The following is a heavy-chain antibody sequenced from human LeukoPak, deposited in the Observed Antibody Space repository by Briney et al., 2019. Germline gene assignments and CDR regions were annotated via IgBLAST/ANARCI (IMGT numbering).Heavy chain of an antibody. CDR3: AKEAAAGLDL. J-gene: IGHJ5*02. V-gene: IGHV3-11*04. CDR2: MSTNTSASATIL. D-gene: IGHD6-13*01. Sequence: GGSLRLSCAASGFMFSDYYMSWIRQAPGQGLEWIAYMSTNTSASATILYYADSVKGRFTISRDNDKRSLYLHLTSLRVEDTAVYYCAKEAAAGLDLWGQGALVTVSS. CDR1: GFMFSDYY.